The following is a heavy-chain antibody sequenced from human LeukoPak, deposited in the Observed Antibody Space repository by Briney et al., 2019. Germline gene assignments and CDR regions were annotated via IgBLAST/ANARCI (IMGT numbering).Heavy chain of an antibody. D-gene: IGHD2-15*01. Sequence: PSETLSLTCTVSGGSISSSSYYWSWIRQPPGKGLEWIGYIYYSGSTNYNPSLKSRVTISVDTSKNQFSLKLSSVTAADTAVYYCARKMVVGHLDAFDIWGQGTMVTVSS. CDR2: IYYSGST. J-gene: IGHJ3*02. CDR1: GGSISSSSYY. V-gene: IGHV4-61*01. CDR3: ARKMVVGHLDAFDI.